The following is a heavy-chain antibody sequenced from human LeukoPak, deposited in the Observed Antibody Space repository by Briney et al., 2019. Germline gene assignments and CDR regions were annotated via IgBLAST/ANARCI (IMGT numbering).Heavy chain of an antibody. CDR1: GYSISSGYY. D-gene: IGHD5-12*01. Sequence: SETLSLTCTVSGYSISSGYYWGWIRQPPGKGLEWIGAIHHSGGTYYNPSLKSRVTISIDTSKNHFSLKLTSVTAADTAVYYCARDRTIRGYTFDMWGQGTMVTVSS. CDR3: ARDRTIRGYTFDM. CDR2: IHHSGGT. V-gene: IGHV4-38-2*02. J-gene: IGHJ3*02.